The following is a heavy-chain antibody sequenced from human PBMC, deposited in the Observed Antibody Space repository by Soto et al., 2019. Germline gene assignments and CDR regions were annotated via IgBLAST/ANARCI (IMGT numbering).Heavy chain of an antibody. CDR1: GFTFSHYA. D-gene: IGHD2-2*01. Sequence: EVQLLESGGGLVQPGGSLRLSCAASGFTFSHYARSWVRQAPGKGLAWVSSISDSGVSTYYADSVKGRFTISRDKSKNTRLLQMNSPRAEDTAVYYCAKGTSFGYWGQGTLVTVSS. J-gene: IGHJ4*02. V-gene: IGHV3-23*01. CDR2: ISDSGVST. CDR3: AKGTSFGY.